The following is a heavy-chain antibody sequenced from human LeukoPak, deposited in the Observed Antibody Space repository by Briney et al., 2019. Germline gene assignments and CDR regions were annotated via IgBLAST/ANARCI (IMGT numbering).Heavy chain of an antibody. CDR1: GGSISNYY. CDR3: ARADYGDYFDY. V-gene: IGHV4-59*01. J-gene: IGHJ4*02. Sequence: SETLSLTCTVSGGSISNYYWSWIRQPPGKGLEWIGYIYYSGSTNYNPSLKSRVTISVDTSKNQFSLKLSSVTAADTAVYYCARADYGDYFDYWGQGTLVTVSS. CDR2: IYYSGST. D-gene: IGHD4-17*01.